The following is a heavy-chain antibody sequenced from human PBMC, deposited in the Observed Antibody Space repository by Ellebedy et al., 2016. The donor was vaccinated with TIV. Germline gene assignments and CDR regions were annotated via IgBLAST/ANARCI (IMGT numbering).Heavy chain of an antibody. Sequence: AASVKVSCKASGYTFTGYYMHWVRQAPGQGLEWMGWINPNSGGTNYAQKFQGRVTMTRDTSISTAYMELSRLRSDDTAVYYCARETGGLDGDYYFDYWGQGTLVTVSS. CDR1: GYTFTGYY. V-gene: IGHV1-2*02. J-gene: IGHJ4*02. CDR2: INPNSGGT. CDR3: ARETGGLDGDYYFDY. D-gene: IGHD4-17*01.